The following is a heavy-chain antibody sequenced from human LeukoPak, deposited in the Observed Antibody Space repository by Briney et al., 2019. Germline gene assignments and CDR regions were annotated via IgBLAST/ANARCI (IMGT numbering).Heavy chain of an antibody. CDR1: GFTFSSYA. Sequence: GSLRLSCAASGFTFSSYAMSWVRQAPGKGLEWVSSISSSSSYIYYADSVKGRFTISRDNAKNSLYLQMNSLRAEDTAVYYCARSHSPPTRITIFGVAPKEWGQGTLVTVSS. CDR3: ARSHSPPTRITIFGVAPKE. V-gene: IGHV3-21*01. CDR2: ISSSSSYI. J-gene: IGHJ1*01. D-gene: IGHD3-3*01.